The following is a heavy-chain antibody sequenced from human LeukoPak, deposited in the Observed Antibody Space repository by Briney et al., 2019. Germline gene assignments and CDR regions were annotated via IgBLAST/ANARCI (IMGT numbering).Heavy chain of an antibody. D-gene: IGHD4-17*01. V-gene: IGHV1-69*13. CDR2: IIPIFGTA. CDR3: ARSTDYGDYPNWFDP. CDR1: GYTFTSYG. J-gene: IGHJ5*02. Sequence: SVKVSCKASGYTFTSYGISWVRQAPGQGLEWMGGIIPIFGTANYAQKFQGRVTITADESTSTAYMELSSLRSEDTAVYYCARSTDYGDYPNWFDPWGQGTLVTVSS.